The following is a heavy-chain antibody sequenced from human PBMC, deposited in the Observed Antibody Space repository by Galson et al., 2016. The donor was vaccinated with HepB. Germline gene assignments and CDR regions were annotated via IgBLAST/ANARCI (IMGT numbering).Heavy chain of an antibody. Sequence: SVKVSCKASGDNLGIYSINWVRQAPGQGLEWMGRIIPIRDVTNYAQRFQGRVTITADKSTGTAYMELSSLRSEDTALYYCSREHTTSGYPTLFYFDYWGQGTLVTVSS. CDR3: SREHTTSGYPTLFYFDY. D-gene: IGHD5-12*01. V-gene: IGHV1-69*04. CDR1: GDNLGIYS. J-gene: IGHJ4*02. CDR2: IIPIRDVT.